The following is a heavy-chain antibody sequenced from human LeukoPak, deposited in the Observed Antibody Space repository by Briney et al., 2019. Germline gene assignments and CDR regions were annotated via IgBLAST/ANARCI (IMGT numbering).Heavy chain of an antibody. CDR1: GYIFTGYY. Sequence: ASVKVSCKASGYIFTGYYMHWVRQAPGQGLEWMGIINPSGGSTSYAQKFQGRVTMTRDMSTSTVYMELSSLRSEDTAVYYCASPDSRGYSYGFPDYYYMDVWGKGTTVTVSS. CDR3: ASPDSRGYSYGFPDYYYMDV. V-gene: IGHV1-46*01. J-gene: IGHJ6*03. D-gene: IGHD5-18*01. CDR2: INPSGGST.